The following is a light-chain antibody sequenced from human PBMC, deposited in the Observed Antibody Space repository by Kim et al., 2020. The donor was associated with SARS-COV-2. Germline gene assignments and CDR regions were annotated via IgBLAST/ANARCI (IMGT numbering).Light chain of an antibody. CDR1: QSISSW. Sequence: SVGDRVTSTCRASQSISSWLAWYQQKPGKAPKLLIYKASSLESGVPSRFSGSGSGTEFTLTISSLQPDDFATYYCQQYNSYPWTCGQGTKVDIK. V-gene: IGKV1-5*03. CDR3: QQYNSYPWT. CDR2: KAS. J-gene: IGKJ1*01.